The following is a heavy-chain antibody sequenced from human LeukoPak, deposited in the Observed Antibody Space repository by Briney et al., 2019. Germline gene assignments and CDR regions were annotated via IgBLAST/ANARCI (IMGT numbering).Heavy chain of an antibody. Sequence: ASVKVSCKASRYTFTGYYMHWVRQAPGQGLEWMGWISTYNGNTNYAQKLQGRVTMTTDTSTSTAYMELRSLRSDDTAVYYCARGDYFDSSGYSGASLFDYWGQGTLVTVSS. V-gene: IGHV1-18*04. CDR1: RYTFTGYY. D-gene: IGHD3-22*01. CDR2: ISTYNGNT. CDR3: ARGDYFDSSGYSGASLFDY. J-gene: IGHJ4*02.